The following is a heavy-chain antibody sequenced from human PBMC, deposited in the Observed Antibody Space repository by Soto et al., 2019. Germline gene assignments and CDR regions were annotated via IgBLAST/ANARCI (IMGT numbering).Heavy chain of an antibody. D-gene: IGHD6-13*01. J-gene: IGHJ5*02. V-gene: IGHV5-51*01. CDR2: IYPGDSDT. Sequence: GESLKISCKGSGCSFTSYWIGWVRQMPGKGLEWMGIIYPGDSDTRYSPSFQGQVTISADKSISTAYLQWSSLKASDTAMYYCARLRLPGIAAGGSSSFDPWGQGTLVTVS. CDR3: ARLRLPGIAAGGSSSFDP. CDR1: GCSFTSYW.